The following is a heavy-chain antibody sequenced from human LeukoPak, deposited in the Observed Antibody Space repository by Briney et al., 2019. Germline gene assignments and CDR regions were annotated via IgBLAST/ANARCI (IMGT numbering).Heavy chain of an antibody. CDR3: ATVSEY. V-gene: IGHV3-74*01. J-gene: IGHJ4*02. Sequence: GGSLRLYGAASGFTCNYFWMHWVRQVPGKGLVWVSGINNDGTATYYADSVKGRFTISRDNAKNTVYLQMNGLRAEDTTVYYCATVSEYWGQGTLVTVSS. CDR2: INNDGTAT. CDR1: GFTCNYFW.